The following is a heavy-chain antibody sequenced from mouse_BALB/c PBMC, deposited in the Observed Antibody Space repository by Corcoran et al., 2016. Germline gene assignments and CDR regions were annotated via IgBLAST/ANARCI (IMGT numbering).Heavy chain of an antibody. D-gene: IGHD2-4*01. CDR1: GFNIKDTY. CDR2: IDPANGNT. V-gene: IGHV14-3*02. J-gene: IGHJ4*01. Sequence: EDQLQQSGAALVKPGAPAKLSCTASGFNIKDTYMHWVKQRPEQGLEWIGRIDPANGNTKYDPKFQGKATITADTSSNTAYLQLSSLTSEDTAVYYCARGGLRRGYAMDYWGQGTSVTVSS. CDR3: ARGGLRRGYAMDY.